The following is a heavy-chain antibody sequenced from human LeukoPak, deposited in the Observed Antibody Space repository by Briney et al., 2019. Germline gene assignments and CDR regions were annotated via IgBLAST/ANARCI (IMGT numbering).Heavy chain of an antibody. V-gene: IGHV3-7*01. CDR2: IKQDESEK. CDR1: GFTFSSYW. D-gene: IGHD3-22*01. J-gene: IGHJ4*02. CDR3: AIDNGYFSVDY. Sequence: GGSLRLSCAASGFTFSSYWMTWARQAPGKGLEWVANIKQDESEKYYGDSVRGRFTISRDNAQNSLYLQMNSLRAEDTAVYYCAIDNGYFSVDYWGQGTLVTVSS.